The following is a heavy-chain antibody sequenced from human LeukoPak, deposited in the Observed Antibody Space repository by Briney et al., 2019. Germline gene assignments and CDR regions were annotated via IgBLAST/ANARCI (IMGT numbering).Heavy chain of an antibody. CDR2: IYHSGST. CDR1: GGSISSSNW. Sequence: SETLSLTCAVSGGSISSSNWWSWVRQPLGKGLEWIGEIYHSGSTNYNPSLKSRVTISVDKPKNQFSLKLSSVPAADTAVYYCARDYGDFELRFDYRGQGTLVTVSS. D-gene: IGHD1-26*01. J-gene: IGHJ4*02. CDR3: ARDYGDFELRFDY. V-gene: IGHV4-4*02.